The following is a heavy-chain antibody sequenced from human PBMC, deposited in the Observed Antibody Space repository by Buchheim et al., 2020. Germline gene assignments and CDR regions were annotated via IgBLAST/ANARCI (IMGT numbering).Heavy chain of an antibody. CDR1: GFTFSSYA. J-gene: IGHJ6*02. CDR2: ISGSGGST. CDR3: AKDLDRYCSGGSCYSYYYGMDV. Sequence: EVQLLESGGGLVQPGGSLRLSCAASGFTFSSYAMSWVRQAPGKGLEWVSAISGSGGSTYYADSVKGRFTIPRDNSKNTLYLQMNSLRAEDTAVYYCAKDLDRYCSGGSCYSYYYGMDVWGQGTT. D-gene: IGHD2-15*01. V-gene: IGHV3-23*01.